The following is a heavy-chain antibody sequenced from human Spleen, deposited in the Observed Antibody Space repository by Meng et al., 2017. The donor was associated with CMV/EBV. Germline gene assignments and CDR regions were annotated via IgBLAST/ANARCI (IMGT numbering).Heavy chain of an antibody. Sequence: SETLSLTCAVSDGSISNYYWSWIRQSPGKGLEWIGYIYYSGSTYYNPSLKSRVTISVDTSKNQFSLKLSSVTAADTAVYYCARSHPVVPAANDYWGQGTLVTVSS. J-gene: IGHJ4*02. CDR2: IYYSGST. CDR1: DGSISNYY. CDR3: ARSHPVVPAANDY. D-gene: IGHD2-2*01. V-gene: IGHV4-59*01.